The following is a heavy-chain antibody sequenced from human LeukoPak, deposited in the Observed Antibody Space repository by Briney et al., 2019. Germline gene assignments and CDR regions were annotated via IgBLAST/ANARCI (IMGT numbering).Heavy chain of an antibody. D-gene: IGHD1-26*01. J-gene: IGHJ3*02. CDR2: ISSSSSYI. CDR1: GFNFSTYT. CDR3: AKNEGVGATQEGAFDI. Sequence: GGSLRLSCAASGFNFSTYTMNWVRQAPGKGLEWVSSISSSSSYIYYADAVKGRFAISRDNAKNSLYLQMNSLRAEDTAVYYCAKNEGVGATQEGAFDIWGQGTMVTVSS. V-gene: IGHV3-21*01.